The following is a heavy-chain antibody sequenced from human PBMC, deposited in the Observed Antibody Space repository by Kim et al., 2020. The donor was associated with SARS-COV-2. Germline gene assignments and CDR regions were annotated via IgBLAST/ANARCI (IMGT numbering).Heavy chain of an antibody. J-gene: IGHJ1*01. Sequence: GGSLRLSCAASGFTFSSYGMNWVRQAPGKGLEWVALIWYNGNKKYYADSVKGRFTISRDNSKNTLYLQMNSLRAEDTAVYHCAIEWHDTSGYQIWGRGTLVTVSS. V-gene: IGHV3-33*08. D-gene: IGHD3-22*01. CDR2: IWYNGNKK. CDR1: GFTFSSYG. CDR3: AIEWHDTSGYQI.